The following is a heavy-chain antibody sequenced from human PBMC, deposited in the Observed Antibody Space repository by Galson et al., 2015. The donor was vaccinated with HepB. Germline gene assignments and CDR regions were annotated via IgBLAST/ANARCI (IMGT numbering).Heavy chain of an antibody. Sequence: SLRLSCATSGFTFADYALSWVRQAPGKGLEWLTVIKSKSYGETKEYAASVRGRFTISRDDSKSTVYLQMNSLRSEDSGVYYCTRIGHWGQGTLVTVSS. CDR2: IKSKSYGETK. J-gene: IGHJ1*01. V-gene: IGHV3-49*04. CDR1: GFTFADYA. CDR3: TRIGH.